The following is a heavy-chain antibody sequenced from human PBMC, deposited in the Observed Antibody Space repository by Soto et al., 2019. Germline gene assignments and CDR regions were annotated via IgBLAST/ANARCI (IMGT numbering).Heavy chain of an antibody. V-gene: IGHV5-51*01. CDR2: IYPGDSDT. J-gene: IGHJ4*02. D-gene: IGHD2-15*01. Sequence: EALKISCKGSGYSFTSYWIGWVRQMPGKGLEWMGIIYPGDSDTRYSPSFQGQVTISADKSISTAYLQWSSLKASDTAMYFCARRIDGFTPHFDYWGQGTLVTVSS. CDR1: GYSFTSYW. CDR3: ARRIDGFTPHFDY.